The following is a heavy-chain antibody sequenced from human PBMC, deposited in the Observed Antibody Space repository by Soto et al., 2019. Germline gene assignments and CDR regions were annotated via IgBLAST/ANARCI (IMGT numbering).Heavy chain of an antibody. J-gene: IGHJ6*02. CDR3: ASSRKVATILPYSYYYYGMDV. V-gene: IGHV6-1*01. Sequence: SQTLSLTCAISGDSVSSNSAAWNWIRQSPSRGLEWLGRTYYRSKWYNDYAVSVKSRITINPDTSKNQSSLQLNSVTPEDTAVYSCASSRKVATILPYSYYYYGMDVWGQGTTVTVSS. CDR2: TYYRSKWYN. D-gene: IGHD5-12*01. CDR1: GDSVSSNSAA.